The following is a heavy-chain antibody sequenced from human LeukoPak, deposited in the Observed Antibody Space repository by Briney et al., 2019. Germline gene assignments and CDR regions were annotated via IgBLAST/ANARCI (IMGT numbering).Heavy chain of an antibody. CDR1: GFTFSNYA. D-gene: IGHD6-6*01. CDR2: LSSTGFST. V-gene: IGHV3-23*01. CDR3: AHVPR. J-gene: IGHJ4*02. Sequence: GGSLRLSCAASGFTFSNYALSWVRQAPGKGLEWVSSLSSTGFSTYYADSVKGRFTISRDNSKNTLYLQMNSLRAEDTAVYYCAHVPRWGQGTLVTVSS.